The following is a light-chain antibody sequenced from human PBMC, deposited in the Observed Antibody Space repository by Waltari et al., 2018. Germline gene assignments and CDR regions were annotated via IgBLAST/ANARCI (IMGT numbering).Light chain of an antibody. Sequence: ETVMTQSPVTLSVSPGERVTLSCRASRAINSNLAWYQQKPGQAPRLLIYGASARATGIPARFRGSGSGTEFSLTISSLQSEDFAVYYCQKYNHWPPVTFGGGTKVEMK. CDR1: RAINSN. CDR3: QKYNHWPPVT. CDR2: GAS. V-gene: IGKV3-15*01. J-gene: IGKJ4*01.